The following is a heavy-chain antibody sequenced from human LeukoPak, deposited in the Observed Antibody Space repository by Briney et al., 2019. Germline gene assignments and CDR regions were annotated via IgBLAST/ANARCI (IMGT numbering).Heavy chain of an antibody. D-gene: IGHD6-19*01. V-gene: IGHV5-10-1*01. J-gene: IGHJ5*02. CDR3: ASSRAGTLKVHNWFGP. Sequence: GESLKISCKGSGYSFSSYWISWVRQMPGKGLEWMGRIDPTDSYTDYSPSFQGHVTISVDRSISTAYLQWSSLKASDTAMYFCASSRAGTLKVHNWFGPWGQGSLVTVSS. CDR1: GYSFSSYW. CDR2: IDPTDSYT.